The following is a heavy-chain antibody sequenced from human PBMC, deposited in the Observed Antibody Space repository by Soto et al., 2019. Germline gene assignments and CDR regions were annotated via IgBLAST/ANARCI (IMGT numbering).Heavy chain of an antibody. CDR1: GFSLSNARMG. CDR2: IFSNDEK. Sequence: QVTLKESGPVLVKPTGTLTLTCTVSGFSLSNARMGVSWIRQPPGKALEWLAHIFSNDEKSYSTSLKSRLTISKDTSKSQVVLTMTNMDPVDTATYYCARISAYYYYGMDVWGQGTTVTVSS. J-gene: IGHJ6*02. CDR3: ARISAYYYYGMDV. V-gene: IGHV2-26*01.